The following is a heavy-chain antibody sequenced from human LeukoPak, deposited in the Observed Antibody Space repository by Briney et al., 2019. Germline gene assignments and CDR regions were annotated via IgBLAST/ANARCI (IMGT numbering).Heavy chain of an antibody. V-gene: IGHV1-8*01. Sequence: GASVKVSCKASGYTFTSYDINWVRQATGQGLEWMGWMNPNSGNTGYARKFQGRVTMTRNTSISTAYMELSSLRSEDTAVYYCARPPNCSSTSCYGYYYGMDVWGQGTTVTVSS. CDR1: GYTFTSYD. CDR2: MNPNSGNT. J-gene: IGHJ6*02. CDR3: ARPPNCSSTSCYGYYYGMDV. D-gene: IGHD2-2*01.